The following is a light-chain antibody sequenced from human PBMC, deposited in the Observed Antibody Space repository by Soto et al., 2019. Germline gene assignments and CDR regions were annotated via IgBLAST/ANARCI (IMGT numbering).Light chain of an antibody. CDR3: QQRSDWPPYT. J-gene: IGKJ2*01. V-gene: IGKV3-11*01. CDR2: DAS. CDR1: QSVSSY. Sequence: EIVLTQSPATLSLYPGERATLSCRASQSVSSYLAWYQQKPGQAPRLLIYDASNRATGIPARFSGSGSGTGFTLTISSLEPEDFAVYYCQQRSDWPPYTFGQGTKLEIK.